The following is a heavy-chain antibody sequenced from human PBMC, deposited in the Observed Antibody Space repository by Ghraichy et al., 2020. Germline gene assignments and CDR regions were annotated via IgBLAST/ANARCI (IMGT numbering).Heavy chain of an antibody. Sequence: SETLSLTCTVSGGSISSSSYYWGWIRQPPGKGLEWIGSIYYSGSTYYNPSLKSRVTISVDTSKNQFSLKLSSVTAADTAVYYCARRAYCSSTSCYVGFYYYYGMDVWGQGTTVTVSS. CDR1: GGSISSSSYY. CDR2: IYYSGST. CDR3: ARRAYCSSTSCYVGFYYYYGMDV. V-gene: IGHV4-39*01. J-gene: IGHJ6*02. D-gene: IGHD2-2*01.